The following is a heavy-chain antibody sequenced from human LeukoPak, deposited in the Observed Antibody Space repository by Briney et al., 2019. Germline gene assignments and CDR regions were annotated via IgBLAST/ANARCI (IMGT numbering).Heavy chain of an antibody. Sequence: PSETLSLTCAVYGGSFSGYYWSWIRQPPGKGLEWSGSIYYSGSTYYNPSLKSRVTISVDTSKSQFSLKLSSVTAADTAVYYCARFDALNNWFDPWGQGTLVTVSS. J-gene: IGHJ5*02. CDR3: ARFDALNNWFDP. CDR2: IYYSGST. CDR1: GGSFSGYY. V-gene: IGHV4-34*01. D-gene: IGHD3-9*01.